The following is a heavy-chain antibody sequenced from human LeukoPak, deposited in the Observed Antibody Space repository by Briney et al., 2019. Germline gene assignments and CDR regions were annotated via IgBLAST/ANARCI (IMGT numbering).Heavy chain of an antibody. J-gene: IGHJ4*02. CDR2: INPSGGST. Sequence: ASVKVSCKASGYTFTSYYRHGVRQAPGQGLEWMGIINPSGGSTSYAQKFQGRVTMTRDTSTSTVYMELSSLRSEDTAVYYCASNMESLLEGFDYWGQGTLVTVSS. CDR3: ASNMESLLEGFDY. CDR1: GYTFTSYY. V-gene: IGHV1-46*01. D-gene: IGHD1-1*01.